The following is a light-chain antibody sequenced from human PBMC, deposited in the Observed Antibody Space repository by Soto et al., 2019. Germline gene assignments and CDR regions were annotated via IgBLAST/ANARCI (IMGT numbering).Light chain of an antibody. Sequence: EIVLTHSPATLSSFPCDRVTLSFRASQYINTRLAWYQHRPGQAPRLLIYQTSLRAAGIPARFSASGSGTDFTLTISDVQPEDFALYYCHQRQSWPRTFGQGTRWIS. J-gene: IGKJ1*01. V-gene: IGKV3-11*01. CDR3: HQRQSWPRT. CDR1: QYINTR. CDR2: QTS.